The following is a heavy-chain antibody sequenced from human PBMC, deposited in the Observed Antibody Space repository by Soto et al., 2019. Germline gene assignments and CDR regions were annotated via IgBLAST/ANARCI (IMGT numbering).Heavy chain of an antibody. J-gene: IGHJ6*03. Sequence: EVQLVESGGGLVQPGGSLRLSCAASGFTFSSYWMHWVRQAPGKGLVWVSRINCDGSSTSYADSVKGRFTISRDNAKNTLYLQMNSLRAEDTAVYYCASGRSSAGGYYYYYMDVWGKGTTVTVSS. D-gene: IGHD6-6*01. CDR1: GFTFSSYW. V-gene: IGHV3-74*01. CDR3: ASGRSSAGGYYYYYMDV. CDR2: INCDGSST.